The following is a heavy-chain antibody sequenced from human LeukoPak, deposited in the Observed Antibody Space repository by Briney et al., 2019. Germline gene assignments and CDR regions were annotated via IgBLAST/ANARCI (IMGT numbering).Heavy chain of an antibody. CDR2: INTGDIT. D-gene: IGHD3-22*01. J-gene: IGHJ4*02. CDR3: VKGGFTYYDD. CDR1: GFTIDYSA. Sequence: GGSLRLSCAASGFTIDYSAMTWVRQAPEKGLEWVSTINTGDITFYANSVKGRFTISRDNSKNALFLQMNSLRAEDTAIYYCVKGGFTYYDDWGQGTLVTVSS. V-gene: IGHV3-23*01.